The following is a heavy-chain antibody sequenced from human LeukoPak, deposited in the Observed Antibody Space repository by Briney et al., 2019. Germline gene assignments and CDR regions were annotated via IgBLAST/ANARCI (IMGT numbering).Heavy chain of an antibody. CDR3: ARGSSGWHYFDY. CDR2: IYTSGNT. J-gene: IGHJ4*02. CDR1: GGSISSDNYY. V-gene: IGHV4-61*02. Sequence: SETLSLTCNVSGGSISSDNYYWSWIRQPAGTGLEWIGRIYTSGNTNYNPSLKSRVTISVDTSKNQFSLNLSSVTAADTAVYYCARGSSGWHYFDYWGQGTLVTVSS. D-gene: IGHD6-19*01.